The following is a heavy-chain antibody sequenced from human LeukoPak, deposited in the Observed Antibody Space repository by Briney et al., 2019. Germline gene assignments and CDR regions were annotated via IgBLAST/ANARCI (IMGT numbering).Heavy chain of an antibody. CDR3: AKDSLQWELHPPTGS. CDR2: ISSSSSTI. Sequence: GGSPRLSCAASGFTFSSYSMNWVRQAPGKGLEWVSYISSSSSTIYYADSVKGRFTISRDNAKNSLYLQMNSLRAEDTAVYYCAKDSLQWELHPPTGSWGQGTLVTVSS. CDR1: GFTFSSYS. V-gene: IGHV3-48*01. D-gene: IGHD1-26*01. J-gene: IGHJ4*02.